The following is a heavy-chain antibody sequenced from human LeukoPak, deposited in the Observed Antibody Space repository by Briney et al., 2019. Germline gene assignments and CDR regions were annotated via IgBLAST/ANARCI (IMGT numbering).Heavy chain of an antibody. V-gene: IGHV3-23*01. CDR2: TSSSGETT. CDR1: GFTFSSYA. J-gene: IGHJ4*02. Sequence: GGSLRLSXVASGFTFSSYAMSWVCQAAGKGLEWVSSTSSSGETTYYADSVKGRFTISRDNSRNTLYLQMNSLRAEDTAVYYCAKDRPNYYGTNGHYYRRDGDCWGQGTLVTVSS. CDR3: AKDRPNYYGTNGHYYRRDGDC. D-gene: IGHD3-22*01.